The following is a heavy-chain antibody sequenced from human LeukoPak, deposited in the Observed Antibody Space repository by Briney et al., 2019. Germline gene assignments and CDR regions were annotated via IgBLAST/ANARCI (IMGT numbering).Heavy chain of an antibody. D-gene: IGHD3-22*01. J-gene: IGHJ4*02. V-gene: IGHV4-39*01. CDR3: ARHADTYYYDSSGLY. Sequence: SETLSLTCSVSGDSISTSSYYWGWIRQPPGKGLEWIGTIYYSGSTYYNPSLTSRVTISVDTSKNQFSLKLSSVTAADTAVYYCARHADTYYYDSSGLYWGQGTLVTVSS. CDR1: GDSISTSSYY. CDR2: IYYSGST.